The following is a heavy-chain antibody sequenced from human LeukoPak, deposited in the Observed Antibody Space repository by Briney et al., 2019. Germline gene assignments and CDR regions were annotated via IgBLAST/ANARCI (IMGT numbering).Heavy chain of an antibody. Sequence: ASVKVSCKASGYTFTGYYTHWVRQAPGQGLEWMGWINPNSGGTNYAQKFQGRVTMTRDTSISTAYMELSRLRSDDTAVYYCARRSVAARRGAPAWYFDYWGQGTLVTVSS. CDR1: GYTFTGYY. D-gene: IGHD6-19*01. J-gene: IGHJ4*02. CDR2: INPNSGGT. CDR3: ARRSVAARRGAPAWYFDY. V-gene: IGHV1-2*02.